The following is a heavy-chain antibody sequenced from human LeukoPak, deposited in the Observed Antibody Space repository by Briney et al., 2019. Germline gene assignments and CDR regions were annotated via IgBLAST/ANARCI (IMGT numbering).Heavy chain of an antibody. D-gene: IGHD1-26*01. J-gene: IGHJ3*02. V-gene: IGHV4-38-2*02. CDR3: AREIPRIVGAEDAFDI. CDR2: IYHSGST. Sequence: PSETLSLTCTVSGYSISSGYYWGWIRQPPGKGLEWIGSIYHSGSTYYNPSLKSRVTISVDTSKNQFSLKLSSVTAADTAVYYCAREIPRIVGAEDAFDIWGQGTMVTVSS. CDR1: GYSISSGYY.